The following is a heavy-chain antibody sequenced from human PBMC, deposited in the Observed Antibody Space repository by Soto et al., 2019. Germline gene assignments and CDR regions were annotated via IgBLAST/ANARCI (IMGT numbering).Heavy chain of an antibody. CDR1: GFTFSSYW. CDR3: ARAPSTLARGAFDI. J-gene: IGHJ3*02. V-gene: IGHV3-74*01. CDR2: INTDGSGT. Sequence: GGSLRLSCAASGFTFSSYWMHWVRQDPGKGFVWGSRINTDGSGTNYADSVKGRFTISRDNAKNTLHLQMNSLRAEDTAVYYCARAPSTLARGAFDIWGQGTMVTVS. D-gene: IGHD2-15*01.